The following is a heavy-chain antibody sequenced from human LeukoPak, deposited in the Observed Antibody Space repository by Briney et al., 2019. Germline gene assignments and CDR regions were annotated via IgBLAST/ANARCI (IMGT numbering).Heavy chain of an antibody. V-gene: IGHV4-59*01. J-gene: IGHJ4*02. Sequence: SETLSLTCTVSGGSISSYYWSWIRQPPGKGLEWIGYIYYSGSTNYNPSLKSRVTISVDTSKNQFSLKLSSVTAADTAVYYCARGNRWELGIDYWGQGTLVTVSS. D-gene: IGHD1-26*01. CDR3: ARGNRWELGIDY. CDR2: IYYSGST. CDR1: GGSISSYY.